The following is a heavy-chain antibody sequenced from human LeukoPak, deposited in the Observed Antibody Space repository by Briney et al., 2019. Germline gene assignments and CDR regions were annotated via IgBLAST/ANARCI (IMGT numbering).Heavy chain of an antibody. CDR2: IKSKTDGGTT. J-gene: IGHJ4*02. Sequence: GGSLRLSCAASGFTFSNAWMSWVRKAPGKGLEWVGRIKSKTDGGTTDYAAPVKGRFTISRDDSKNTLCLQMNSLKTEDTAVYYCTTRTATIFGVVRRITADYWGQGTLVTVSS. CDR3: TTRTATIFGVVRRITADY. D-gene: IGHD3-3*01. CDR1: GFTFSNAW. V-gene: IGHV3-15*05.